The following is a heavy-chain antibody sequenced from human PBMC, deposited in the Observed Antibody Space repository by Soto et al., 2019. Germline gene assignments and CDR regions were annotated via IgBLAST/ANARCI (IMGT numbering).Heavy chain of an antibody. CDR2: IRTYNSNT. CDR3: AREGYCSSGSCALYSHEYFGMDV. D-gene: IGHD2-15*01. J-gene: IGHJ6*02. Sequence: ASGKGLCKASGHPLTRNGMSWVRQAPGQGLEWMGWIRTYNSNTNYAQNLKGRVTLTIGPSTDIVFMELRSLTSDDTAVYYCAREGYCSSGSCALYSHEYFGMDVWGQGTTVTVSS. CDR1: GHPLTRNG. V-gene: IGHV1-18*01.